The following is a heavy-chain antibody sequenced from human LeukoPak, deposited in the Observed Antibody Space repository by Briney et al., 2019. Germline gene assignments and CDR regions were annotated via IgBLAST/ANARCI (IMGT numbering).Heavy chain of an antibody. CDR1: GYTFTSYA. V-gene: IGHV1-3*01. CDR3: ARWGRAAAGTYGEFDY. CDR2: INACNGNT. Sequence: SSVKVSCKASGYTFTSYAMHWVSQDPAQRREGMGWINACNGNTKYSQKLQGRVTITRDTSASTVYLELSSLRSEDTAVYYCARWGRAAAGTYGEFDYWRQGALVTVSS. J-gene: IGHJ4*02. D-gene: IGHD6-13*01.